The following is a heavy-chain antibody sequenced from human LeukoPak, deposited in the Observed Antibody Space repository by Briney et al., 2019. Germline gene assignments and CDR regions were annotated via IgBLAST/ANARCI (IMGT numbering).Heavy chain of an antibody. V-gene: IGHV4-39*07. CDR1: GGSISSSSYY. CDR2: IYYSGST. CDR3: ARRFLYYYGSGSPFDY. D-gene: IGHD3-10*01. Sequence: PSETLSLTCTVSGGSISSSSYYWGWIRQPPGKGLEWIGSIYYSGSTYYNPSLKSRVTISVDTSKNQFSLKLSSVTAADTAVYYCARRFLYYYGSGSPFDYWGQGTLVTVSS. J-gene: IGHJ4*02.